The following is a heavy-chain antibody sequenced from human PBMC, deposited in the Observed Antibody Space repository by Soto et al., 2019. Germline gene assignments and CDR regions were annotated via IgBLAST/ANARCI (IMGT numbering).Heavy chain of an antibody. D-gene: IGHD4-17*01. V-gene: IGHV1-69*02. Sequence: QVQLVQSGAEVKKPGSSVKVSCKASGGTFSSYTISWVRQAPGQGLEWMGRIIPILGIANYAQKFQGRVTIPADKSTSTAYMELSSLRSEDTAVYYCARQNYGGNGPTEGYWYFDLWGRGTLVTVSS. CDR1: GGTFSSYT. CDR3: ARQNYGGNGPTEGYWYFDL. CDR2: IIPILGIA. J-gene: IGHJ2*01.